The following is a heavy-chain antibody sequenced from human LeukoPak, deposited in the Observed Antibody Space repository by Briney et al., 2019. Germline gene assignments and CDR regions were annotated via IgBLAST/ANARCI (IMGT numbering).Heavy chain of an antibody. V-gene: IGHV4-61*02. CDR1: GGSISSGSYY. CDR2: IYTSGST. D-gene: IGHD3-16*01. CDR3: ARDWAGGEWGRFDY. J-gene: IGHJ4*02. Sequence: SETLSLTCTVSGGSISSGSYYWSWIRQPAGKGLEWIGRIYTSGSTNYNPSLKSRVTISVDTSKNQFSLKLSSVTAADTAVYYCARDWAGGEWGRFDYWGQGTLVTVSS.